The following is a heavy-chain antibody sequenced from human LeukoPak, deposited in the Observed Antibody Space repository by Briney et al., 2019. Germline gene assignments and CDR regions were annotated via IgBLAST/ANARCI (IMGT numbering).Heavy chain of an antibody. D-gene: IGHD6-19*01. CDR1: GGSISSSNW. CDR2: IYHSGST. J-gene: IGHJ6*03. CDR3: ARVYSSGGYYYYYYMDV. Sequence: SGTLSLTCAVSGGSISSSNWWSWVRQPPGKGLEWIGEIYHSGSTNYNPSLKSRVTISVDKSKNQFSLKLSSVTAADTAVYYCARVYSSGGYYYYYYMDVWGKGTTVTVSS. V-gene: IGHV4-4*02.